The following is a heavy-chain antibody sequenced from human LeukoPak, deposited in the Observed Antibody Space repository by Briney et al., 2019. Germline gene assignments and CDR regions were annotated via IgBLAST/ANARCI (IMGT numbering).Heavy chain of an antibody. CDR2: ISYDGSNK. CDR1: GFTFSSYA. J-gene: IGHJ4*02. Sequence: PGRSLRLSCAASGFTFSSYAMHWVRQAPGKGLEWVAVISYDGSNKYYADSVKGRFTISRDNSKNTLYLQMNSLRAEDTAVYYCATYSSSRGQGTLVTVSS. D-gene: IGHD6-13*01. CDR3: ATYSSS. V-gene: IGHV3-30*04.